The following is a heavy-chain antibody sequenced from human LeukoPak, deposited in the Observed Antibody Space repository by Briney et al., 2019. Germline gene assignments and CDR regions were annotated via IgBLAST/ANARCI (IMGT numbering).Heavy chain of an antibody. D-gene: IGHD3-10*01. CDR3: ARVDGSLWFGELLSGPDY. CDR2: IYHSGST. CDR1: GGSISSGYY. V-gene: IGHV4-38-2*02. J-gene: IGHJ4*02. Sequence: SETLSLTCTVSGGSISSGYYWGWIRQPPGKGLEWIGSIYHSGSTYYNPSLKSRVTISVDTSKNQFSLKLSSVTAADTAVYYCARVDGSLWFGELLSGPDYWGQGTLVTVSS.